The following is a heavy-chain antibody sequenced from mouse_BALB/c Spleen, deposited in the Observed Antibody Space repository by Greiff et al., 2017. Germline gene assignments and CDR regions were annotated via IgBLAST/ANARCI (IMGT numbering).Heavy chain of an antibody. V-gene: IGHV2-9*02. J-gene: IGHJ3*01. CDR3: AREGSSERFAF. CDR1: GFSLTSYG. CDR2: IWAGGST. D-gene: IGHD3-1*01. Sequence: VQGVESGPGLVAPSQSLSITCTVSGFSLTSYGVHWVRQPPGKGLEWLGVIWAGGSTNYNSALMSRLSISKDNSKSQVFLKMNSLQTDDTAMYYCAREGSSERFAFWGQGTLVTVSA.